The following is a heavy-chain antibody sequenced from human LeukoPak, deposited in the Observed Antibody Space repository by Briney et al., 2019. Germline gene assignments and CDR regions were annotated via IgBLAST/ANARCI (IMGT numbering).Heavy chain of an antibody. D-gene: IGHD3-10*01. CDR2: ISSSSSYI. V-gene: IGHV3-21*01. Sequence: GGSLRLSCAASGFTFSSYSMNWVRQAPGKGLEWVSSISSSSSYIYYADSVKGRFTISRDNAKNSLYLQMNSLRAEDTAVYYCARDEYYYGSGSYPRAWGQGTLVTVSS. J-gene: IGHJ4*02. CDR1: GFTFSSYS. CDR3: ARDEYYYGSGSYPRA.